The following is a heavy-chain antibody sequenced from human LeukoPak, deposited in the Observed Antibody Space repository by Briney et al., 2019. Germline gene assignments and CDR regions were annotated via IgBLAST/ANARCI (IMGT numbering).Heavy chain of an antibody. J-gene: IGHJ4*02. CDR2: INHSGST. D-gene: IGHD6-13*01. Sequence: SETLSLTCAVYGGSFSGYYWSWIRQPPGKGLEWIGEINHSGSTNYNPSLKSRVTISVDTSKNQFSLKLSSVTAADTAVYYCARAPSGEVESAARGDYLDYWGQGTLVTVSS. V-gene: IGHV4-34*01. CDR3: ARAPSGEVESAARGDYLDY. CDR1: GGSFSGYY.